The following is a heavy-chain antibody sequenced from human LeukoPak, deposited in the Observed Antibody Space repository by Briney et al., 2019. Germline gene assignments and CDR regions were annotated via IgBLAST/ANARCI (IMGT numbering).Heavy chain of an antibody. Sequence: PSETLSLTCAVSGGSINNYYWSWIRQPPGKGLDWIGYIYRGSTKHNPSLKSRVTISLDTSQNQTSLKLSSVTAADTAVYYCAGHAAISAAGTAPFDNWGQGTLVTVSS. V-gene: IGHV4-59*08. CDR2: IYRGST. D-gene: IGHD6-13*01. J-gene: IGHJ4*02. CDR1: GGSINNYY. CDR3: AGHAAISAAGTAPFDN.